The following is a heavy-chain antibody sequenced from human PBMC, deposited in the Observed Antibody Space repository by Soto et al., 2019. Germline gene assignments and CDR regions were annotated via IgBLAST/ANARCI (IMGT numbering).Heavy chain of an antibody. Sequence: VQLVESGGGLIQPGGSLRLSCAASGLTVSSNYISWVRQAPGKGLEWVAVISYDGSNKYYADSVKGRFTISRDNSKNTMYMQMHSLRDECTAVYYCAKEYEDYWGQGTLVTVSS. V-gene: IGHV3-30*18. D-gene: IGHD3-3*01. CDR2: ISYDGSNK. J-gene: IGHJ4*02. CDR3: AKEYEDY. CDR1: GLTVSSNY.